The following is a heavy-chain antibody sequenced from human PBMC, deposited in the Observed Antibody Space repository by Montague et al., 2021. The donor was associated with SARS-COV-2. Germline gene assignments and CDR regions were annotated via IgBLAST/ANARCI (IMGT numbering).Heavy chain of an antibody. CDR2: INHIGST. D-gene: IGHD3-10*01. CDR3: ARSMIRGGLNWFDP. CDR1: GGSFSGYY. Sequence: SETLSLTCAVSGGSFSGYYWSCVRQAPGNGLDWIGEINHIGSTXXXPSXXXRVTMSVDKSKNQFSLQLTSVIAADTAISFCARSMIRGGLNWFDPWGQGTLVTVSS. V-gene: IGHV4-34*01. J-gene: IGHJ5*02.